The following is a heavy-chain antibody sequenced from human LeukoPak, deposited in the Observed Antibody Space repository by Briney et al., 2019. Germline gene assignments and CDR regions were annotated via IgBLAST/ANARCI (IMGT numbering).Heavy chain of an antibody. Sequence: GGSLILSCAASGFTFSSYAMSWVRQAPGKGLEWVSAISGSGGSTYYADSVKGRFTISRDNSKNTLYLQMNSLRAEDTAVYYCAKATIIQLWPWIFDYWGQGTLVTVSS. CDR1: GFTFSSYA. V-gene: IGHV3-23*01. CDR2: ISGSGGST. J-gene: IGHJ4*02. CDR3: AKATIIQLWPWIFDY. D-gene: IGHD5-18*01.